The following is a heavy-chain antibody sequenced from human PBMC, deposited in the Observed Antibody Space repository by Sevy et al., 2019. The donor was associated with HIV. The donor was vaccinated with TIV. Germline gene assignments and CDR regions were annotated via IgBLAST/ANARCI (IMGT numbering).Heavy chain of an antibody. CDR1: GYTFTDYY. D-gene: IGHD3-10*01. Sequence: ASVKVSCKASGYTFTDYYVHWVRQAPGQGLEWMGRINPISGGTNYAQKFQGRVTMTRDTSISTAYMELSRLRSDDAAVYYCARAQNRGGGSVNYWGQGTLVTVSS. J-gene: IGHJ4*02. CDR2: INPISGGT. V-gene: IGHV1-2*06. CDR3: ARAQNRGGGSVNY.